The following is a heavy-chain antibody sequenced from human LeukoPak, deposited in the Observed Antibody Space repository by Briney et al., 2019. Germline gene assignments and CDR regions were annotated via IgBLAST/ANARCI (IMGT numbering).Heavy chain of an antibody. Sequence: GGSLRLSCAASGFTFSSYEMNWVRQAPGKGLEWVSSISSSSSYIYYADSVKGRFTISRDNAKNSLYLQMNSLRAEDTAVYYCARDITGMYDYGGQGTLVTVSS. D-gene: IGHD1-20*01. CDR2: ISSSSSYI. J-gene: IGHJ4*02. CDR1: GFTFSSYE. CDR3: ARDITGMYDY. V-gene: IGHV3-21*01.